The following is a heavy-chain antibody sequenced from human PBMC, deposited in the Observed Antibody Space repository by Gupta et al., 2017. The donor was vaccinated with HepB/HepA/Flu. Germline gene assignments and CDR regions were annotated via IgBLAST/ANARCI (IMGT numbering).Heavy chain of an antibody. Sequence: QVQLVQSGADVTKPGASVTVACKDSGYTFTSSGNSLVQASSGQGLEWMGWISAYNGNTNYAQKLQGRVTMTTDTSTSTAYMELRSLRSDDTAVYYCARALYCSSTSCSTDFDYWGQGTLVTVSS. CDR2: ISAYNGNT. V-gene: IGHV1-18*01. J-gene: IGHJ4*02. D-gene: IGHD2-2*01. CDR1: GYTFTSSG. CDR3: ARALYCSSTSCSTDFDY.